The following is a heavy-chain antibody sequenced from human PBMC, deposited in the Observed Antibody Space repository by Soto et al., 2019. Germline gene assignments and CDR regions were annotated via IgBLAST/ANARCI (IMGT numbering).Heavy chain of an antibody. J-gene: IGHJ4*02. V-gene: IGHV1-3*01. CDR3: ARDPN. CDR1: GYTFNKYP. CDR2: INAANGDT. Sequence: GASVKVSCKASGYTFNKYPMHWVRQAPGQGLEWMGFINAANGDTGYSQKFRGRVTLTRDTSASTAYMELSSLRSEDTAVYYCARDPNWGQGTLVTVSS.